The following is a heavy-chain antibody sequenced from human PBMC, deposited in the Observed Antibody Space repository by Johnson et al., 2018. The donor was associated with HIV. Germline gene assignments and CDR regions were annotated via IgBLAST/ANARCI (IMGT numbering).Heavy chain of an antibody. CDR1: GFTVSTYH. CDR3: ARGTIIMFRGVIGFDI. Sequence: EQLVESGGGLIQPGESLRLSCAASGFTVSTYHMSWVRQAPGKGLEWVSVIYDGGRTYYGYSVKGRFTISGDTSKNTLHLEMNSLRAEDTAMYYCARGTIIMFRGVIGFDIWGQGTMVTVSS. CDR2: IYDGGRT. D-gene: IGHD3-10*01. J-gene: IGHJ3*02. V-gene: IGHV3-53*01.